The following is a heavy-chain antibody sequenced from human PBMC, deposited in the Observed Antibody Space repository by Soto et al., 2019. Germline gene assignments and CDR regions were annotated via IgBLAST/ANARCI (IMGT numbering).Heavy chain of an antibody. J-gene: IGHJ4*02. CDR1: GGSISSGDYY. CDR2: IYYSGST. CDR3: ASYCTNGVCYKDTGPFDY. V-gene: IGHV4-30-4*08. Sequence: LSLTCTVSGGSISSGDYYWSWIRQPPGKGLEWIGYIYYSGSTYYNPSLKRRVTISVDTSKNQFSLKLSSVTAADTAVYYCASYCTNGVCYKDTGPFDYWGQGTLVTVSS. D-gene: IGHD2-8*01.